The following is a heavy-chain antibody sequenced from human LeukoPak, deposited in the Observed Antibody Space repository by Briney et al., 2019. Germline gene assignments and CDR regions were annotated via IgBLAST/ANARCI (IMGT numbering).Heavy chain of an antibody. J-gene: IGHJ3*02. CDR2: MNPNSGNT. Sequence: GASVKVSCKASGYTFTSYDINWVRQATGQGLEWMGWMNPNSGNTGYAQKFQGRVTMTRYTSISTAYMELSSLRSEDTAVYYCASLYSGYDYVNDAFDIWGQGTMVTVSS. D-gene: IGHD5-12*01. V-gene: IGHV1-8*01. CDR3: ASLYSGYDYVNDAFDI. CDR1: GYTFTSYD.